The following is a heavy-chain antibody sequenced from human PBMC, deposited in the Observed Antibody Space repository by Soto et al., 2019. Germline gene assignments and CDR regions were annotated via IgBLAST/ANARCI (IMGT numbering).Heavy chain of an antibody. CDR2: IYHSGST. J-gene: IGHJ4*02. CDR1: GGSISSGGYS. Sequence: SETLSLTCAVSGGSISSGGYSWSWIRQPPGKGLEWIGYIYHSGSTYYNPSLKSRVTISVDRSKNQFSLNLSSATAADTAVYYCARHGGRYSFDYWGQGILVTVSS. CDR3: ARHGGRYSFDY. V-gene: IGHV4-30-2*01. D-gene: IGHD1-26*01.